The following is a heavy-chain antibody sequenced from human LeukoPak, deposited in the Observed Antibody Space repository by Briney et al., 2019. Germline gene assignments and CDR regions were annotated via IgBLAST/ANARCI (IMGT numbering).Heavy chain of an antibody. Sequence: GGSLRLSCAASGFTFDDYGMSWVRQAPGKGLEWVSGINWNGGSTGYADSVKGRFTISRDNAKNSLYLQMNSLRAEDTAVYYCARDGYSGSYQEYYYYYMDVWGKGTTVTVSS. D-gene: IGHD1-26*01. CDR2: INWNGGST. J-gene: IGHJ6*03. CDR1: GFTFDDYG. V-gene: IGHV3-20*04. CDR3: ARDGYSGSYQEYYYYYMDV.